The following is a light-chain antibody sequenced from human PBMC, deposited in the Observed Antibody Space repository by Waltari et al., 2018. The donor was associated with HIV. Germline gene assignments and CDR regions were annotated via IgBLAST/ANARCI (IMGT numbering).Light chain of an antibody. J-gene: IGLJ2*01. V-gene: IGLV2-8*01. CDR1: RSDVDGYNS. CDR3: SSHAGSNLFVV. Sequence: QSALTQPPPAPASPAQSVPISSTGTRSDVDGYNSVSWYQQPPGKAPKLMIFEVNKRPSWVPDRFSGSQSGNTASLTVSGLQPEDEADYYCSSHAGSNLFVVFGGGTKLTVL. CDR2: EVN.